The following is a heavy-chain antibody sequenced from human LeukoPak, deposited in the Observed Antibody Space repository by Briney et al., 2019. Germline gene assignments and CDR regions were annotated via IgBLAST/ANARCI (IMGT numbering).Heavy chain of an antibody. Sequence: ASVKVSCKASGYTFTSYAMNWVRQAPGQGLEWMGWINVGNGNTKYSQKFQGRVTITRDTSATTVYMELSSLRSEDTAVYYCARDLMGHPKSAYFDYWGQGTLVTVSS. CDR1: GYTFTSYA. V-gene: IGHV1-3*01. CDR3: ARDLMGHPKSAYFDY. D-gene: IGHD1-26*01. CDR2: INVGNGNT. J-gene: IGHJ4*02.